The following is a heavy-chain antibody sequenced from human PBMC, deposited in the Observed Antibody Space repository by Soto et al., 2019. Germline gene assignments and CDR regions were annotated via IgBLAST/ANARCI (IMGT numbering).Heavy chain of an antibody. CDR2: INQDGSEK. Sequence: GGSLRLSCAASGFTFTSYWMTYVRQAPGKGLGWVASINQDGSEKYYVDSVKGRFTISRDNAKNSLYLQMNSLRAEDTSVYYCARRSIGVGFDAFDIWGQGTMVTVSS. CDR3: ARRSIGVGFDAFDI. J-gene: IGHJ3*02. CDR1: GFTFTSYW. D-gene: IGHD3-10*01. V-gene: IGHV3-7*01.